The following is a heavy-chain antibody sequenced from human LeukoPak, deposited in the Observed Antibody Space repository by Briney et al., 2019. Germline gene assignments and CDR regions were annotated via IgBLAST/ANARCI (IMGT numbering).Heavy chain of an antibody. Sequence: ASVKVSCKASGYTFTSYGISWVRQAPGQGLEWIGWISAYNGNTNYAQKLQGRVTMTTDTSTSTAYMELRSLRSDDTAVYYCARDVGATIFGVVTYYYYMDVWGKGTTVTVSS. CDR2: ISAYNGNT. V-gene: IGHV1-18*01. CDR1: GYTFTSYG. D-gene: IGHD3-3*01. J-gene: IGHJ6*03. CDR3: ARDVGATIFGVVTYYYYMDV.